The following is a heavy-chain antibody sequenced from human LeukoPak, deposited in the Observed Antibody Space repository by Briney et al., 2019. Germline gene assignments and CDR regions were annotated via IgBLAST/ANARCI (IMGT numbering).Heavy chain of an antibody. CDR3: ARSGEVRGVLGAFDI. CDR2: IYYSGST. D-gene: IGHD3-10*01. J-gene: IGHJ3*02. V-gene: IGHV4-61*01. Sequence: PSETLSLTCTVSGGSVSSGSYYWSWVRQPPGKGLEWIGYIYYSGSTNYNPSLKSRVTISVDTSKNQFSLKLSSVTAADTAVYYCARSGEVRGVLGAFDIWGQGTMVTVSS. CDR1: GGSVSSGSYY.